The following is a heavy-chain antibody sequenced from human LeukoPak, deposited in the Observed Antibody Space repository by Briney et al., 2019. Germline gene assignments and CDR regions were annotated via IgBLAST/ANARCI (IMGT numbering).Heavy chain of an antibody. CDR1: GVSLSSYT. CDR3: GREVDGGFDP. D-gene: IGHD3-16*01. CDR2: ISSNGDST. J-gene: IGHJ5*02. Sequence: PGGSLRLSCAASGVSLSSYTMHWLRQAPGKGLESVSAISSNGDSTYYMNTVKDRFTISRDNSKNTVYLQMGSLRPEDMAVYYCGREVDGGFDPWGQGTLVTVCS. V-gene: IGHV3-64*01.